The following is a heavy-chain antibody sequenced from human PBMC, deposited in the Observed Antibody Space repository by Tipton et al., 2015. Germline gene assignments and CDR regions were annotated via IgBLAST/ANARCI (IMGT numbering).Heavy chain of an antibody. Sequence: TLSLTCTVSGGSVSSGTYYWSWIRQSPGKGLEWIGYISFSDTTHYNPSLRSRVAMSMDTSKNQFSLKLSSVIAADTAVYYCARASIIQGYYHDSSRYYLFNSWGQGTLVTVSS. J-gene: IGHJ1*01. CDR3: ARASIIQGYYHDSSRYYLFNS. D-gene: IGHD3-22*01. CDR2: ISFSDTT. V-gene: IGHV4-61*01. CDR1: GGSVSSGTYY.